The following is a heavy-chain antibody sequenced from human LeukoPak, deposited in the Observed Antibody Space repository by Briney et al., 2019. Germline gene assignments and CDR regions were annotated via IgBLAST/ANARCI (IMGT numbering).Heavy chain of an antibody. V-gene: IGHV4-30-2*01. CDR1: GGSISSGGYY. CDR2: IYHSGST. Sequence: SQTLSLTCTVSGGSISSGGYYWSWIRQPPGKGLEWIGYIYHSGSTYYNPSLKSRVTISVDRSKNQFSLKLSSETAADTAVYYCGADRIFGVEDYFDYWGQGTLVTVSS. J-gene: IGHJ4*02. CDR3: GADRIFGVEDYFDY. D-gene: IGHD3-3*02.